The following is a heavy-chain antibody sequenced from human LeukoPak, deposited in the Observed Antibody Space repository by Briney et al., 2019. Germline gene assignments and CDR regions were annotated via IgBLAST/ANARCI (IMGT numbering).Heavy chain of an antibody. Sequence: GGSLRLSCATSGFTVTSDYMSWVRQAPGKGLEWVSVIYSAGNTFYADSVKGRFTISRDNSKNTLYPQMNSLRAVDTAVYYCARDGAYSYGYAYYFEYWGQGTLVTVSS. D-gene: IGHD5-18*01. CDR1: GFTVTSDY. CDR3: ARDGAYSYGYAYYFEY. CDR2: IYSAGNT. J-gene: IGHJ4*02. V-gene: IGHV3-66*01.